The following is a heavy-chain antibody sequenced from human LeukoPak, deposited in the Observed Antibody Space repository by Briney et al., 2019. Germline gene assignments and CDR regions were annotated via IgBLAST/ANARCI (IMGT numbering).Heavy chain of an antibody. V-gene: IGHV3-30-3*01. CDR1: GFTFSSYA. J-gene: IGHJ4*02. CDR2: ISYDGSNK. CDR3: ARDNSGFDY. D-gene: IGHD6-19*01. Sequence: GRSLRLSCAASGFTFSSYAMHWVRQAPGKGLEWVAVISYDGSNKYYADSVKGRFTISRDNSKNTLYLQMNSLRVEDTAVYYCARDNSGFDYWGQGTLVAVSS.